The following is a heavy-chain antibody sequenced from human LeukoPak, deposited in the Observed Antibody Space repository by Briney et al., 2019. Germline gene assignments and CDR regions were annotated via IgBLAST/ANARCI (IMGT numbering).Heavy chain of an antibody. J-gene: IGHJ4*02. V-gene: IGHV3-74*01. CDR1: GFTFSSYW. CDR3: ARDHGDSSGYHQGYFDY. D-gene: IGHD3-22*01. Sequence: ESGGSLRLSCAASGFTFSSYWMHWVRQAPGKGLVWVSRINSDGSSTSYADSVKGRFTISRDNAKNTLYLQMNSLRAEDTAVYYCARDHGDSSGYHQGYFDYWGQGTLVTVSS. CDR2: INSDGSST.